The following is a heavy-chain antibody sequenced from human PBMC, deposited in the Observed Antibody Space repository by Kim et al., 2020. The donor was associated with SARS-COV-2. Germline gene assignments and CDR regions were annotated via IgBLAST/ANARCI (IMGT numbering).Heavy chain of an antibody. CDR2: ISYDGSNK. CDR1: GFTFSSYA. J-gene: IGHJ4*02. CDR3: AREIDY. V-gene: IGHV3-30-3*01. Sequence: GGSLRLSCAASGFTFSSYAMHWVRQAPGKGLEWVAVISYDGSNKYYADSVKGRFTISRDNSKNTLYLQMNSLRAEDTAVYYCAREIDYWGQGTLVTVSS.